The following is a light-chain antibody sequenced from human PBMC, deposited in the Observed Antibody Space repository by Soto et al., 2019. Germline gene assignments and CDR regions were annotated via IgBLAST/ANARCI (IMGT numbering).Light chain of an antibody. Sequence: QCLLTQPRSVSGSPGQSVTIACTGTISDIGGYNYVSWYQQNPGKAPKLMIYDVTNRPSGVPDRFSGSKSGNTASLTISGPQAEDEVDYYCCSYAGSFVYVFGIGTKVTV. J-gene: IGLJ1*01. CDR1: ISDIGGYNY. CDR2: DVT. CDR3: CSYAGSFVYV. V-gene: IGLV2-11*01.